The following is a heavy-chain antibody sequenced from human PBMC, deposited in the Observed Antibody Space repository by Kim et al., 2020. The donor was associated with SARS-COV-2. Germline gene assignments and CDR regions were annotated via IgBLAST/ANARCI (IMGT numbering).Heavy chain of an antibody. Sequence: YADSVKGRFTISRDNAKNALYLQINSLRDEDTAVYYCARDTPVGATDFDYWGQGTLVTVSS. D-gene: IGHD1-26*01. J-gene: IGHJ4*02. V-gene: IGHV3-48*02. CDR3: ARDTPVGATDFDY.